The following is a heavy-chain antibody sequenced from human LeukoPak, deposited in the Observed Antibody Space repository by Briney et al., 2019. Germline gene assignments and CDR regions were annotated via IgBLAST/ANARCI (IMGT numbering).Heavy chain of an antibody. CDR1: GFTFSSYG. Sequence: GGSLRLSCAASGFTFSSYGMHWVRQAPGKGLEWVAFIRYDGSNKYYADSVKGRFTISRDNSKNTLCLQMNSLRAEDTAVYYCAKLIYSSSWYRDYWGQGTLVTVSS. J-gene: IGHJ4*02. CDR3: AKLIYSSSWYRDY. CDR2: IRYDGSNK. V-gene: IGHV3-30*02. D-gene: IGHD6-13*01.